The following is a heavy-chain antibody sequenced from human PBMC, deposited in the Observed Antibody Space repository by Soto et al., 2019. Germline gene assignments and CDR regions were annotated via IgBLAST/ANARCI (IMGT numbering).Heavy chain of an antibody. D-gene: IGHD3-16*01. CDR3: VREGGHNWFDP. V-gene: IGHV4-59*12. J-gene: IGHJ5*02. Sequence: ASETLSLTFTVYGGSIRSYYWSWIRQPPGKGLEWIGNIYYSGSTNYNPSRKNRVTISLDTSKIQFSLKLSSVTAADTPVYYCVREGGHNWFDPWGQGTLVTVSS. CDR1: GGSIRSYY. CDR2: IYYSGST.